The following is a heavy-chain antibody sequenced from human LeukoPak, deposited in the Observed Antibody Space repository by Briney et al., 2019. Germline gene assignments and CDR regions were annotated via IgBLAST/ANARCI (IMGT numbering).Heavy chain of an antibody. D-gene: IGHD3-22*01. V-gene: IGHV3-48*02. J-gene: IGHJ6*03. CDR1: GFTFSSYS. CDR3: ARGDRYYYDSSGYYLPYYYYYMDV. Sequence: GGSLRLSCAASGFTFSSYSMNWVRQAPGKGLEWVSYISSSSSTIYYADSVKGRFTISRDNAKNTLYLQMNSLRDEDTAVYYCARGDRYYYDSSGYYLPYYYYYMDVWGKGTTVTISS. CDR2: ISSSSSTI.